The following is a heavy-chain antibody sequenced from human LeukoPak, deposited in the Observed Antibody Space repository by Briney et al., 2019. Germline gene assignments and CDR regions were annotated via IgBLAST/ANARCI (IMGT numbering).Heavy chain of an antibody. Sequence: SETLSLTCTVSGGSVSSYYWSWIRQPPGKGLEWIGYIYYSGSTNYNPSLKSRVTISVDTSKNQFSLKLSSVTAADTAVYYCARRGLEGSSSWGSFSAFDIWGQGTMVTVSS. D-gene: IGHD6-13*01. CDR2: IYYSGST. CDR1: GGSVSSYY. CDR3: ARRGLEGSSSWGSFSAFDI. V-gene: IGHV4-59*08. J-gene: IGHJ3*02.